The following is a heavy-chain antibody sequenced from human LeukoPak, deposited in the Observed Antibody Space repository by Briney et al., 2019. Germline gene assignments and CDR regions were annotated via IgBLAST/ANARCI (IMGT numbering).Heavy chain of an antibody. J-gene: IGHJ5*02. CDR1: GYTFTSYG. Sequence: PRASVTVSCMASGYTFTSYGISWVRQAPGQGLEWMGWISSYNGNTKSAQKFQGRLTMTTDTSTSTTYMELRSLSSDDTAVYYCVRDRTTVVTPSGDAMFDPWGQGTLVTVSS. CDR2: ISSYNGNT. V-gene: IGHV1-18*01. CDR3: VRDRTTVVTPSGDAMFDP. D-gene: IGHD4-11*01.